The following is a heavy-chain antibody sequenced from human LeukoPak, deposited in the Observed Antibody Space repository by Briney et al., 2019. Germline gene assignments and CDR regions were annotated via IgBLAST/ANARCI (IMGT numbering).Heavy chain of an antibody. CDR1: GYTFTGYY. V-gene: IGHV1-2*06. CDR2: IDPNSGGT. CDR3: ARAYYDFWSDLRGY. J-gene: IGHJ4*02. D-gene: IGHD3-3*01. Sequence: ASVKVSCKASGYTFTGYYMHWVRQAPGQGLEWMGRIDPNSGGTNYAQKFQGRVTMTRDTSISTAYMELSRLRSDDTAVYYCARAYYDFWSDLRGYWGQGTLVTVSS.